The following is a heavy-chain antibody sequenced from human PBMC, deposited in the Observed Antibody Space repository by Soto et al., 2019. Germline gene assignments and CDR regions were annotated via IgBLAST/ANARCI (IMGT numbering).Heavy chain of an antibody. CDR3: AKDRYLDHDSRGYLFDH. J-gene: IGHJ4*02. V-gene: IGHV3-23*01. Sequence: EVQLLESGGDLIQPGGSLRLSCAASGFTLKIYAITWVRHAPGKGLEWVSAISRYGDFTYYADSVEGRFTISRDNSKNTLYLQMNSLRAEDTAVYYCAKDRYLDHDSRGYLFDHWGQGPLVTVSS. CDR2: ISRYGDFT. CDR1: GFTLKIYA. D-gene: IGHD3-22*01.